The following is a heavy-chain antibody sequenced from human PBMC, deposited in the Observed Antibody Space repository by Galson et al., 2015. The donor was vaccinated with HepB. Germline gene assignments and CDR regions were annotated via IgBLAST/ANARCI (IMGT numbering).Heavy chain of an antibody. CDR2: INPSGGST. J-gene: IGHJ4*02. Sequence: SVKVSCKASGYTFTTYYMHWVRQAPGQGLEWMGVINPSGGSTTYAQKFQGRVTMTRDTSTNTVYMELSSLRSEDTAVYYCARAYSSSWYGGFDYWGQGTLVTVSS. D-gene: IGHD6-13*01. V-gene: IGHV1-46*01. CDR3: ARAYSSSWYGGFDY. CDR1: GYTFTTYY.